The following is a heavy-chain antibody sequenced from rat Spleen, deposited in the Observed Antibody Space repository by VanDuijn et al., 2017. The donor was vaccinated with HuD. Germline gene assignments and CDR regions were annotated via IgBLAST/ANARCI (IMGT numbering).Heavy chain of an antibody. CDR3: ARWKYTTDWFAY. D-gene: IGHD1-6*01. J-gene: IGHJ3*01. V-gene: IGHV2-13*01. Sequence: QVQLKESGPGLVQPSQTLSLTCTVSGFSLISYAVNWVRQPPGKGLEWMGGIWGDGSTNYNSALKSRLSISRDTSKSQVFLTMNSLQTEDTAMYFCARWKYTTDWFAYWGQGTLVTVSS. CDR1: GFSLISYA. CDR2: IWGDGST.